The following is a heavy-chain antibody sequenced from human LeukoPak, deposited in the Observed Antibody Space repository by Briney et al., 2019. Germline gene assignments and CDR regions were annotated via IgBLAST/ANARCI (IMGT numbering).Heavy chain of an antibody. Sequence: SQTLSLTCTVSGGSISRGDYYWSWIRQPPGKGLEWIGYIYYSRSTYYNLSLKSRVTIAVETSKNQFSLKLSSVTAADTAVYYCARETVPAATTNWFDPWGQGTLVTVSS. CDR1: GGSISRGDYY. CDR2: IYYSRST. J-gene: IGHJ5*02. V-gene: IGHV4-30-4*08. D-gene: IGHD2-2*01. CDR3: ARETVPAATTNWFDP.